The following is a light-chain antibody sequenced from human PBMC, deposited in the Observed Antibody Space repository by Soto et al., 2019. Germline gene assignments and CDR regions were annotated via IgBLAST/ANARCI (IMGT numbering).Light chain of an antibody. CDR2: DAS. V-gene: IGKV1-5*01. CDR1: QSIRTW. J-gene: IGKJ1*01. CDR3: QQYSGSWT. Sequence: DIQMTQSPSTVSASVGDGVTITCRASQSIRTWLAWYQQKPGKAPKLLIYDASTLESGVSSGFSGSGSGTEFTLTITGLQPDDFATYYCQQYSGSWTFGQGTKVEIK.